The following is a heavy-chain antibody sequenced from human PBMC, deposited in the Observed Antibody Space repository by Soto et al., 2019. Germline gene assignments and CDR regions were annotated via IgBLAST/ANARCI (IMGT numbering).Heavy chain of an antibody. CDR1: GFTFSSYS. Sequence: EVQLVESGGGLVKPGGSLRLSCAASGFTFSSYSMNWVRQAPGKGLEWVSSISSSSSYIYYADSVKGRFTISRDNAKNSLYLQMNSLRSEDTAVYYCAKAHYSSSWYYFDYWGQGTLVTVSS. V-gene: IGHV3-21*01. CDR3: AKAHYSSSWYYFDY. CDR2: ISSSSSYI. J-gene: IGHJ4*02. D-gene: IGHD6-13*01.